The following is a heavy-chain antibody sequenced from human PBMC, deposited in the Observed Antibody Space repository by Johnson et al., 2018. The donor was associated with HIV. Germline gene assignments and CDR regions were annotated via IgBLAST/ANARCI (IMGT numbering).Heavy chain of an antibody. CDR3: TRVSLPPSYAFDF. J-gene: IGHJ3*01. V-gene: IGHV3-30*14. CDR1: RFRFSSYA. CDR2: ISYDGSNQ. Sequence: QVQLVESGGGVVQPGSSLRLSFVASRFRFSSYAVHWVRQAPGKGLEWVAVISYDGSNQYYADSVKGRFTISRDTSENTVHLQMNDLRAEDTAVYYCTRVSLPPSYAFDFWGQGTMVTVSS.